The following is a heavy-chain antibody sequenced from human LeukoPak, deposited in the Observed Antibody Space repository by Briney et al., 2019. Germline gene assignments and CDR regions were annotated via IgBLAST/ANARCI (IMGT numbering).Heavy chain of an antibody. Sequence: GRSLRLSCAASGFTFSSYAIHWVRQAPGKGLEWVAVISSDGYNEYYADSVKGRFTISRDNSKNTLYLQMNTLRTEDTAVYYCARGGYHWYFDLWGRGTLVTVSS. CDR3: ARGGYHWYFDL. J-gene: IGHJ2*01. V-gene: IGHV3-30-3*01. CDR1: GFTFSSYA. D-gene: IGHD2-2*01. CDR2: ISSDGYNE.